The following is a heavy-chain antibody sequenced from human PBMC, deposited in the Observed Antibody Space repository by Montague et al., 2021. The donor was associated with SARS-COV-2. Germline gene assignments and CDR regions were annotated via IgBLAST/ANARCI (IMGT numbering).Heavy chain of an antibody. V-gene: IGHV4-39*01. CDR2: KYYSGST. Sequence: SETLSLTCTVSGASISSRSYYWGWIRQPPGKGLEWIGFKYYSGSTYYNPTLKGRVTISVDTSKNQFSLKLSSVTAAVTAVYYRATLPSSITIFGVVQGYYFDDWGQGTLVTVSS. CDR1: GASISSRSYY. D-gene: IGHD3-3*01. CDR3: ATLPSSITIFGVVQGYYFDD. J-gene: IGHJ4*02.